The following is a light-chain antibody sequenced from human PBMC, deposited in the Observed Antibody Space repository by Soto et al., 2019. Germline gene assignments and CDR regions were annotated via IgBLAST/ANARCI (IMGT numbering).Light chain of an antibody. V-gene: IGLV2-11*01. J-gene: IGLJ3*02. CDR2: DVS. CDR1: SSDVGGYNY. Sequence: QSALTQPRSVSESPGQSVTISCSGTSSDVGGYNYVSWYQQYPGKAPKLMIYDVSKRPSGVPDRFSGSKSGSTASLTISGLQTEDEADYYCCSYAGSHTWVFGGGTKVTVL. CDR3: CSYAGSHTWV.